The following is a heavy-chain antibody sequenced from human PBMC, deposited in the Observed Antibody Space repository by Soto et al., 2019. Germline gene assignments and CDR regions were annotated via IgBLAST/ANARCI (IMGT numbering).Heavy chain of an antibody. V-gene: IGHV1-18*01. D-gene: IGHD5-12*01. CDR3: ARDHGGYGIFDY. J-gene: IGHJ4*02. Sequence: QVQLVQSGAEVKKPGASVKVSCKASGYTFTNYGISWVRQAPGQGLEWMGWISSYNAVTNYAQKLQGRVTLTTASSTSTAYMEVRSLRSDDTAVYYCARDHGGYGIFDYWGQGTLVTVSS. CDR2: ISSYNAVT. CDR1: GYTFTNYG.